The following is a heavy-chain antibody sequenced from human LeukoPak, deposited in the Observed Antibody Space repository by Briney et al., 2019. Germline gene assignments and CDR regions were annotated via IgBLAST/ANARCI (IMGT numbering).Heavy chain of an antibody. CDR1: GFTFSNYA. V-gene: IGHV3-23*01. J-gene: IGHJ4*02. Sequence: PGGSLRLSCAASGFTFSNYAMSWVRQAPGRGLEWVSDIRVSDLRTSDYTTYYAASVKGRFIISRDNSKNTLYLQMNGLRVEDMAIYYCANRRSGSGHLDYWGQGTLVTVSS. CDR2: IRVSDLRTSDYTT. CDR3: ANRRSGSGHLDY. D-gene: IGHD3-3*01.